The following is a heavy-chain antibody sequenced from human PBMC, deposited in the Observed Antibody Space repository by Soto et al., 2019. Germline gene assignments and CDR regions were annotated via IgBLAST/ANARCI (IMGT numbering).Heavy chain of an antibody. CDR2: IYYSGST. V-gene: IGHV4-39*01. Sequence: PSETLSLTCTVSGGSISSSSYYWGWIRQPPGKGLEWIGSIYYSGSTYYNPSLKSRVTISVDTSKNQFSLKLSSVTAADTAVYYCASGRNYDFWSGYYGGGGYYYYGMDVWGQGTTVTVSS. CDR3: ASGRNYDFWSGYYGGGGYYYYGMDV. D-gene: IGHD3-3*01. J-gene: IGHJ6*02. CDR1: GGSISSSSYY.